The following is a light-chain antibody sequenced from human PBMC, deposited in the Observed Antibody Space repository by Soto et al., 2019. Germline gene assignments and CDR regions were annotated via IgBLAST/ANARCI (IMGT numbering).Light chain of an antibody. CDR1: NIGRKS. Sequence: SYELTQPPSVSLAPGKTARITCGGDNIGRKSVHWYQQKSGQAPALVIHYDSDRPSGISERFSGSKSGNTATLTISRVEAGDEAEYYCQTWDSSSDHHWVFGGGTQLTVL. V-gene: IGLV3-21*04. CDR3: QTWDSSSDHHWV. CDR2: YDS. J-gene: IGLJ3*02.